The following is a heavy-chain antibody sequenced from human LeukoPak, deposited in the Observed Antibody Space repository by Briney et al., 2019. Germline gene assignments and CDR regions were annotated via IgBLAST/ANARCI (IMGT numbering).Heavy chain of an antibody. Sequence: GASVKVSCKVSGYTLTELSMHWVRQAPGKGLEWMGGFDPEDGETIYAQKFQGRVTMIEDTSTDTAYMELSSLRSEDTAVYYCATDRRVRGVMSHYGMDVWGKGTTVTVSS. J-gene: IGHJ6*04. CDR2: FDPEDGET. CDR3: ATDRRVRGVMSHYGMDV. V-gene: IGHV1-24*01. CDR1: GYTLTELS. D-gene: IGHD3-10*01.